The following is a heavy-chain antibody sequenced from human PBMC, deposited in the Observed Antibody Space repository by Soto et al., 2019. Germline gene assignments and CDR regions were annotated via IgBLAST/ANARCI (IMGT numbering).Heavy chain of an antibody. D-gene: IGHD2-15*01. Sequence: SLRLSCAASGFTFSSYGMHWVRQAPGKGLEWVAVISYDGSNKYYADSVKGRFTISRDNSKNTLYLQMNSLRAEDTAVYYCAKDQEEMVVAADYWGQGTLVTVSS. V-gene: IGHV3-30*18. CDR1: GFTFSSYG. CDR2: ISYDGSNK. J-gene: IGHJ4*02. CDR3: AKDQEEMVVAADY.